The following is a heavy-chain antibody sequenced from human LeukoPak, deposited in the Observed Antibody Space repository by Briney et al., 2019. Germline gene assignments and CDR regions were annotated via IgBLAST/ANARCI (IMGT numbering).Heavy chain of an antibody. J-gene: IGHJ4*02. D-gene: IGHD5-12*01. Sequence: SETLSLTCAVYGGSFSGYYWSWIRQPPGKGLEWIGEINHSGSTSYNPSLKSRVTISVDTSKNQFSLKLSSVTAADTAVYYCARGNIVATPYYFDYWGQGTLVTVSS. CDR3: ARGNIVATPYYFDY. CDR1: GGSFSGYY. CDR2: INHSGST. V-gene: IGHV4-34*01.